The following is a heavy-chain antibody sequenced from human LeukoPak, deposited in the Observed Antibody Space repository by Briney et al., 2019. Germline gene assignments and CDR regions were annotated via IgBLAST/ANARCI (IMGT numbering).Heavy chain of an antibody. CDR1: GFTFSDYY. CDR2: ISGSSSYT. D-gene: IGHD3-3*01. J-gene: IGHJ4*02. Sequence: PGGSLRLSCAASGFTFSDYYMSWIRQAPGKGLEWVSYISGSSSYTNYADSVKGRFTISRDNAKNSLYLQMNSLRAEDTAVYYCASSYYTLDYWGQGTLVTVSS. V-gene: IGHV3-11*06. CDR3: ASSYYTLDY.